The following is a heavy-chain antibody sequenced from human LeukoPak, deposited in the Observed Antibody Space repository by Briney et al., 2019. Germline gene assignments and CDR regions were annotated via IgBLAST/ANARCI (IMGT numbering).Heavy chain of an antibody. D-gene: IGHD3/OR15-3a*01. CDR1: GFIFSSYG. CDR2: ITGSLNSI. Sequence: PGGSLRLSCAASGFIFSSYGMNWVRQAPGKGLEWISYITGSLNSIHYADSVKGRFTISRDNAKNSVYLQMNGLRLEDTAVYYCARTGLGLYSFDYWGQGIQVTISS. V-gene: IGHV3-48*01. CDR3: ARTGLGLYSFDY. J-gene: IGHJ4*02.